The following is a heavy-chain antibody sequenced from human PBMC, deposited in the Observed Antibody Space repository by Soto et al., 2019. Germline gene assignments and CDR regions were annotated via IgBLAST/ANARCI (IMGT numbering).Heavy chain of an antibody. CDR1: GYTFSNFW. V-gene: IGHV5-51*01. CDR3: ARSPRSSPYFDY. J-gene: IGHJ4*02. Sequence: PXESLKISCQYSGYTFSNFWIAWVRQLPGKGLEWMGIIYPGDYETRYSPSFHGKVTISADRSIGTAYLQWSSLEASDSAFYFCARSPRSSPYFDYWGQGALVTVSS. CDR2: IYPGDYET. D-gene: IGHD6-13*01.